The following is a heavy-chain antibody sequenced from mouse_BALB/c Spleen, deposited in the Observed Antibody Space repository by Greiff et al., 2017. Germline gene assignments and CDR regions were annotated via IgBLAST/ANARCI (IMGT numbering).Heavy chain of an antibody. Sequence: VQLKQSGPGLVKPSQSLSLTCSVTGYSITSGYYWNWIRQFPGNKLEWMGYISYDGSNNYNPSLKNRISITRDTSKNQFFLKLNSVTTEDTATYYCAGGDYYGSSWTWLAYWGQGTLVTVSA. J-gene: IGHJ3*01. CDR2: ISYDGSN. CDR1: GYSITSGYY. CDR3: AGGDYYGSSWTWLAY. V-gene: IGHV3-6*02. D-gene: IGHD1-1*01.